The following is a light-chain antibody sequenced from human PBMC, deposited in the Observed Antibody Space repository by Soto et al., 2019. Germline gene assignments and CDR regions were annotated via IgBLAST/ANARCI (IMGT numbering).Light chain of an antibody. V-gene: IGLV2-14*01. J-gene: IGLJ1*01. CDR1: SSDVGGYNF. CDR3: SSYTTTDTLV. CDR2: EVS. Sequence: QSALTQPASVSGSPGQSITISCTGTSSDVGGYNFVSWYQHHPGKVPKLMLYEVSNRPSGVSSRFSGSKSCNTSSLTISGLQAEDEADYYCSSYTTTDTLVFGTGTKGTVL.